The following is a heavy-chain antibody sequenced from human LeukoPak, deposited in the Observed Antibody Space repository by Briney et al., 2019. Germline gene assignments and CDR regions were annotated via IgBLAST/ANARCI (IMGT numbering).Heavy chain of an antibody. CDR3: ARDYYGSGSYGY. CDR2: IYYSGST. V-gene: IGHV4-59*11. J-gene: IGHJ4*02. Sequence: PSETLSLTCTVSGGPISSHYWRWIRQPPGKGLDWIGYIYYSGSTNYNPSLKSRVTISVDTSKNQFSLKLSSVTAADTAVYYCARDYYGSGSYGYWGQGTLVTVSS. D-gene: IGHD3-10*01. CDR1: GGPISSHY.